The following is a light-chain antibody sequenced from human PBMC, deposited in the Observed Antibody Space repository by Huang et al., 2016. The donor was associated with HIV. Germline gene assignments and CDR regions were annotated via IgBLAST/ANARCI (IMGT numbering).Light chain of an antibody. V-gene: IGKV1-9*01. CDR1: QDIANS. CDR2: AAS. CDR3: QQLHSYPIP. Sequence: QLTQSPSSLSISVGDRVIITCQASQDIANSLAWYQHKPGRAPKRLISAASTLQSGVPARFSGGSAGTYFTLIITNLQPDDFASYDCQQLHSYPIPFGQGTRLDI. J-gene: IGKJ5*01.